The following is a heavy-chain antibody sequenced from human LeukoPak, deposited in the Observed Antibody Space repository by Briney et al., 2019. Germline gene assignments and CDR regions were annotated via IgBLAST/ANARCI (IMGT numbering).Heavy chain of an antibody. CDR1: GGSISSSNW. J-gene: IGHJ4*02. D-gene: IGHD3-9*01. Sequence: SETLSLTCAVSGGSISSSNWWSWVRAPPGKGLEWIGEIYHSGSTNYNPSLKSRVTISVDKSKNQFSLKLSSVTAADTAVYYCARSIRYFDWPYFDYWGQGTLVTVSS. CDR3: ARSIRYFDWPYFDY. V-gene: IGHV4-4*02. CDR2: IYHSGST.